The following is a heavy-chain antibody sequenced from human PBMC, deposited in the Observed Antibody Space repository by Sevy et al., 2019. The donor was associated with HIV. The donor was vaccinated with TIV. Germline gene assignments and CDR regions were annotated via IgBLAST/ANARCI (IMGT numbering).Heavy chain of an antibody. V-gene: IGHV1-24*01. D-gene: IGHD3-10*01. CDR2: FDPEDGET. CDR3: ATLQGLRRPTTNQYYYGSGSYYQS. Sequence: ASVKVSCKVSGYTLTELSMHWVRQAPGKGLEWMGGFDPEDGETIYAQKFQGRVTMTEDTSTDTAYMELSSQRSEDTAVYYCATLQGLRRPTTNQYYYGSGSYYQSWGQGTLVTVSS. J-gene: IGHJ5*02. CDR1: GYTLTELS.